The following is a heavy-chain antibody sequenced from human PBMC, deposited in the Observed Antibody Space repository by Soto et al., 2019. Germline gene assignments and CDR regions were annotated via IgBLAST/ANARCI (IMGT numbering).Heavy chain of an antibody. CDR3: ARAQFYYDILTGYYKAYYFDY. J-gene: IGHJ4*02. CDR1: GGSFSGYY. D-gene: IGHD3-9*01. V-gene: IGHV4-34*01. Sequence: PSETLSLTCAVYGGSFSGYYWSWIRQPPGKGLEWIGEINHSGSTNYNPSLKSRVTISVDTSKNQFSLKLSSVTAADTAVYYCARAQFYYDILTGYYKAYYFDYWGQGTLVPSPQ. CDR2: INHSGST.